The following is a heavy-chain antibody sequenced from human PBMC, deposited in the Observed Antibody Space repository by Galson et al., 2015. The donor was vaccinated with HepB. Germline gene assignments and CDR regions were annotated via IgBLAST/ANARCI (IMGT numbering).Heavy chain of an antibody. Sequence: SVKVSCKASPYTFTNYYIHWVRQAPGQGLQWVGWINPSSGRTNYAPSLQDRVAMTRDTSIKTVYVELSSLKFDDSAIYFCARAVVPAAPSDSWGQGTLVTVSS. J-gene: IGHJ5*01. CDR2: INPSSGRT. CDR1: PYTFTNYY. V-gene: IGHV1-2*02. CDR3: ARAVVPAAPSDS. D-gene: IGHD2-2*01.